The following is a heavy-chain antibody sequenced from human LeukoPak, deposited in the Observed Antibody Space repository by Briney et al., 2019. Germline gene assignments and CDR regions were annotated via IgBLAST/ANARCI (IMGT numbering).Heavy chain of an antibody. J-gene: IGHJ6*02. D-gene: IGHD3-3*01. V-gene: IGHV4-59*08. CDR2: IYYSGST. Sequence: KPSETLSLTCIVSGGSISSYYWSWIRQPPGKGLEWIGYIYYSGSTNYNPSLKSRVTISVDTSKNQFSLKLSSVTAADTAVYYCARHCLARFPRKGMDVWGQGTTVTVSS. CDR1: GGSISSYY. CDR3: ARHCLARFPRKGMDV.